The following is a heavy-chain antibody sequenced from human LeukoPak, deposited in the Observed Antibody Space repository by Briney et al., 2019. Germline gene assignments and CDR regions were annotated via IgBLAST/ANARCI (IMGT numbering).Heavy chain of an antibody. CDR3: LFRAWNAFDI. Sequence: GASVKVSCKASGYTLTSYYIHWVRQAPGQGLEWMGWISAYNGNTNYAQKLQGRVTMTTDTSTSTAYMELRSLRSDDTAVYYCLFRAWNAFDIWGQGTMVTVSS. J-gene: IGHJ3*02. CDR2: ISAYNGNT. CDR1: GYTLTSYY. D-gene: IGHD3-10*01. V-gene: IGHV1-18*04.